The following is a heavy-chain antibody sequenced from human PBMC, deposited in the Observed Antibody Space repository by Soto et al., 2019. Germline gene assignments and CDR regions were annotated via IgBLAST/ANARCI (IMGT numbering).Heavy chain of an antibody. CDR2: IIPMFGTA. Sequence: QVQLVQSGAEVKKPESSVKVSCKAPGGTFSTYAISWVRQAPGQGLEWMGGIIPMFGTANYAQRFQDRVTITADESTNTVYMELSSLRSEDTAVYFCASGIQLWLRRINNGYSGWGQGTLVTFSS. J-gene: IGHJ4*02. D-gene: IGHD5-18*01. CDR1: GGTFSTYA. V-gene: IGHV1-69*12. CDR3: ASGIQLWLRRINNGYSG.